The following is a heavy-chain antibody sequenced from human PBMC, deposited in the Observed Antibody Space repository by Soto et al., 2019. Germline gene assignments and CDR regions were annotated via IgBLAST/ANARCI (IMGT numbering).Heavy chain of an antibody. CDR3: ARHNYDFWSGYYTGWFDP. J-gene: IGHJ5*02. V-gene: IGHV4-61*05. Sequence: SETLSLTCTVSGGSVSSSSYYWGWVRQPPGKGLGWIGYIYYSGSTNYNPSLKSRVTISVDTSKNQFSLKLSSVTAADTAVYYCARHNYDFWSGYYTGWFDPWGQGTLVTVSS. CDR1: GGSVSSSSYY. CDR2: IYYSGST. D-gene: IGHD3-3*01.